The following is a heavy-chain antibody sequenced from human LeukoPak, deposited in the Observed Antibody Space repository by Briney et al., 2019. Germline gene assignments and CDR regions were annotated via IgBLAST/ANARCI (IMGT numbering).Heavy chain of an antibody. CDR1: GFTFSSYA. CDR2: ISGSGGST. CDR3: AKSEGNYYDSSGYHS. V-gene: IGHV3-23*01. D-gene: IGHD3-22*01. Sequence: PGGSLRLSCAASGFTFSSYAMSWVRQAPGKRLEWVSAISGSGGSTYYADSVKGRFTISRDNSKNTLYLQMNSLRAEDTAVYYCAKSEGNYYDSSGYHSWGQGTLVTVSS. J-gene: IGHJ4*02.